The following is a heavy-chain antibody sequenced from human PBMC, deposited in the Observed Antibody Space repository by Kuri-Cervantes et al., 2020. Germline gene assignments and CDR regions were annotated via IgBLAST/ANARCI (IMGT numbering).Heavy chain of an antibody. Sequence: SGPTLVKPTETLTLTCTVSGFSLSNARLGVSWIRQPPGKALEWLAHISSNDEKSYSTSLKSRLTISKDTSKSQVVLTMTNMDPVDTATYYCARIQGDYSYYGMDVWGQGTTVTVSS. CDR3: ARIQGDYSYYGMDV. CDR1: GFSLSNARLG. CDR2: ISSNDEK. J-gene: IGHJ6*02. V-gene: IGHV2-26*01.